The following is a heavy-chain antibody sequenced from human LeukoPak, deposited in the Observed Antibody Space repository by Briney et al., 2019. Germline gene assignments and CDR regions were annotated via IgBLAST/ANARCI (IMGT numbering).Heavy chain of an antibody. CDR2: INPNTGGT. CDR3: ARDWAPLSGSNSSSLNRLDP. D-gene: IGHD1-26*01. Sequence: ASVKVSCKASRYTFSVYFIYWVRQAPGQGLEWMGWINPNTGGTNYAQKFQGRVTMTRDTSITTAYMELDSLKSDDTAVYYCARDWAPLSGSNSSSLNRLDPWGQGTLVTVSS. CDR1: RYTFSVYF. J-gene: IGHJ5*02. V-gene: IGHV1-2*02.